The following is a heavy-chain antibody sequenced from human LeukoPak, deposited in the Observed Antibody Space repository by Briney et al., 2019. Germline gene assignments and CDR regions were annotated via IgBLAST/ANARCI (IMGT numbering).Heavy chain of an antibody. CDR3: ASERAYADPTRLDY. V-gene: IGHV3-21*01. J-gene: IGHJ4*02. CDR1: GFTFSSYS. D-gene: IGHD4-17*01. Sequence: GSLRLSCAASGFTFSSYSMNWVRQAPGKGLEWVSSISSSSSYIYYANSVKGRFTISRDNAKNSLYLQMNSLRAEDTAVYYCASERAYADPTRLDYWGQGTLVTVSS. CDR2: ISSSSSYI.